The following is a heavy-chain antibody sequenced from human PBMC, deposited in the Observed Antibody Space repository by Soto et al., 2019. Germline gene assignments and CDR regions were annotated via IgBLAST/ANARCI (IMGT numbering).Heavy chain of an antibody. J-gene: IGHJ4*02. CDR2: IWFDGSNK. Sequence: QVQLVESGGGVVQPGRSLRLSCAASGFTFSSYGMHWVRQAPGKGLEWVAVIWFDGSNKFYADSVKGRLTISRDNSKNTVSLQMNSLREDVSAAYYCATTGPYCGQGTLVTGST. CDR3: ATTGPY. V-gene: IGHV3-33*01. CDR1: GFTFSSYG.